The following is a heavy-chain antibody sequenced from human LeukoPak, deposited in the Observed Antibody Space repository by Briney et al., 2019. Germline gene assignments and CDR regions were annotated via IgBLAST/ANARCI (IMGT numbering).Heavy chain of an antibody. CDR1: GGSISSSSYY. CDR3: ARLRANWGSDY. D-gene: IGHD7-27*01. CDR2: IYSSGST. V-gene: IGHV4-39*01. Sequence: SETLSLTCTVSGGSISSSSYYWGWIRQPPEKGLEWIGSIYSSGSTYYNPSLKSRISISVDTSKNQFSLKLSSVTAADTAVYYCARLRANWGSDYWGQGTLVTVSS. J-gene: IGHJ4*02.